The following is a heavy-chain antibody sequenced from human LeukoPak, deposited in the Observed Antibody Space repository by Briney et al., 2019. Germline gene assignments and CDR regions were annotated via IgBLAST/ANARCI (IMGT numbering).Heavy chain of an antibody. CDR1: GGFITDYY. CDR3: ATGRYAYGSEY. Sequence: KPSETRSLTCSVSGGFITDYYWSWIRQLPGKGMEWIGYVYYIGSTNYNPSLKSRVTISLHTSKNQFSLRLTSVTAADTAVYYCATGRYAYGSEYWGQGTLVTVSS. D-gene: IGHD3-10*01. V-gene: IGHV4-59*08. J-gene: IGHJ4*02. CDR2: VYYIGST.